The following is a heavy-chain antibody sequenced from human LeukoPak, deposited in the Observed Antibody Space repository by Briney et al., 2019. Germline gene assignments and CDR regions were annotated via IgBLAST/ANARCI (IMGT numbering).Heavy chain of an antibody. CDR2: IYSSANI. CDR1: GDSMRDDY. J-gene: IGHJ4*02. CDR3: AKFHVRTTTLRYFDWLPYFDY. Sequence: SETLSLTCTVSGDSMRDDYWGWIRQPAGRGLEWIGRIYSSANIDYNPSLESRVTLSIDTSKNQFSLKLSSVTAADTAVYYCAKFHVRTTTLRYFDWLPYFDYWGQGTLVTVSS. D-gene: IGHD3-9*01. V-gene: IGHV4-4*07.